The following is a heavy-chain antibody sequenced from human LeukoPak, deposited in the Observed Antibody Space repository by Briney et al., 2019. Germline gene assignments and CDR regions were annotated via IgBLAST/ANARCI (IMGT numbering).Heavy chain of an antibody. D-gene: IGHD6-19*01. J-gene: IGHJ4*02. CDR2: INADSGNT. V-gene: IGHV1-3*01. CDR1: GYTFTEYA. Sequence: GAPVKVSCKASGYTFTEYAMHWVRLAPGHGLEWMVWINADSGNTESSQRFQGRLSITWDTSATTAYMELSSLTSEDTAVYYCARGGPNRSGWTLDYWGPGTLVTVSS. CDR3: ARGGPNRSGWTLDY.